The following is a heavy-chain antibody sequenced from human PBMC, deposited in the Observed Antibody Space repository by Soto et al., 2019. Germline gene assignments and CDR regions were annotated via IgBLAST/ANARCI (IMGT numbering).Heavy chain of an antibody. CDR2: ISAYNGNT. D-gene: IGHD2-15*01. CDR1: GYTFTSYG. Sequence: GASVKVSCKASGYTFTSYGISWVRQAPGQGLEWMGWISAYNGNTNYAQKLQGRVTMTTDTSTSTAYMELRSLRSDDTAVYYCARVLGYCSGGSCYPLEYGMDVWGQGTTVTVSS. V-gene: IGHV1-18*01. J-gene: IGHJ6*02. CDR3: ARVLGYCSGGSCYPLEYGMDV.